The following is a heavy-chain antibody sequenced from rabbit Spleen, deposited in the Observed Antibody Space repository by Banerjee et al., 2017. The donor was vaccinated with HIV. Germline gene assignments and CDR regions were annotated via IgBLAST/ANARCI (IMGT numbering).Heavy chain of an antibody. CDR3: ARDTGSSFSSYGMDL. V-gene: IGHV1S45*01. D-gene: IGHD8-1*01. Sequence: QEQLVESGGGLVQPGGSLALTCKASGFPFSEKAVMCWVRQAPGKGLTWIACINVVTGKAVYASWAKGRFTFSRTSSTTVTLQMTSLTAADTATYFCARDTGSSFSSYGMDLWGQGTLVTVS. CDR2: INVVTGKA. J-gene: IGHJ6*01. CDR1: GFPFSEKAV.